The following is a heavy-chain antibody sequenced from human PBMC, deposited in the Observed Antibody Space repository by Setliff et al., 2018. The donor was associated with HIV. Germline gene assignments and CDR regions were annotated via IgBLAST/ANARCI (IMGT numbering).Heavy chain of an antibody. CDR2: IGNSGSYI. CDR1: GFTFSWYR. J-gene: IGHJ4*02. Sequence: GGSLRLSCAASGFTFSWYRMNWVRQAPGKGLEWVSSIGNSGSYIYYADSVKGRFTISRDNAKNSLYLQMNSLRVEDTAMYYCASLYCSSSSCYEDYWGQGTLVTVSS. V-gene: IGHV3-21*01. CDR3: ASLYCSSSSCYEDY. D-gene: IGHD2-2*01.